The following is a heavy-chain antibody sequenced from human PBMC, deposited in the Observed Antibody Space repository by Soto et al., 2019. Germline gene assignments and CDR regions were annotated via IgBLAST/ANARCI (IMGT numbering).Heavy chain of an antibody. D-gene: IGHD6-19*01. CDR1: GFTFSSYW. J-gene: IGHJ6*02. CDR3: ARSSVAGLSYYGMGV. V-gene: IGHV3-7*05. CDR2: IKQDGSEK. Sequence: EVQLVESGGGLVQPGGSLRLSCAASGFTFSSYWMSWVRQAPGKGLEWVANIKQDGSEKYYVDSVKGRFTISRDNAKNALYLQMNSLRAEDTAVYYCARSSVAGLSYYGMGVWGQGTTVTVSS.